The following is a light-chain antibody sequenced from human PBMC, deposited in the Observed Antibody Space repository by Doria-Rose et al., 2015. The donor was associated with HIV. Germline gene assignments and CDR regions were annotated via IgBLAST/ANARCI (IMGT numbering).Light chain of an antibody. CDR1: QRAKSSY. J-gene: IGKJ5*01. Sequence: EIVMTQSPGTLSLSPGERATLSCRASQRAKSSYLAWYQQKPGQAPRLLIYDASTRATGIPDRFSGSGSGTDFTLTISRLEPEDVAVYYCQQYGTSRGTFGQGTRLEI. CDR3: QQYGTSRGT. CDR2: DAS. V-gene: IGKV3-20*01.